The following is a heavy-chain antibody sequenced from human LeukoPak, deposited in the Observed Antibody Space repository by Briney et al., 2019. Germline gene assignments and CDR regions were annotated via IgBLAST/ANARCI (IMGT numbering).Heavy chain of an antibody. Sequence: GGSLRLSCAASGFTFSSYAMSWVRQAPGKGLEWVSAISGSGGSTYYADSVKGRFTISRDNSKNTLYLQMNSLRVEDTALYYCAKPPNSSRSSSIPYDYWGQGTLVTVSS. CDR2: ISGSGGST. D-gene: IGHD6-13*01. V-gene: IGHV3-23*01. J-gene: IGHJ4*02. CDR3: AKPPNSSRSSSIPYDY. CDR1: GFTFSSYA.